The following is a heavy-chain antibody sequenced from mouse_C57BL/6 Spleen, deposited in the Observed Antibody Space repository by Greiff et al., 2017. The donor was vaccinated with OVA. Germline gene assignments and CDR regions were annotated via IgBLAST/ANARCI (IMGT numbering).Heavy chain of an antibody. Sequence: VKLQQPGAELVKPGASVKLSCKASGYTFTSYWMQWVKQRPGQGLEWIGEIDPSDSYTNYNQKFKGKATLTVDTSSSTAYMQLSSLTSEDSAVYYCAREDDGYYVFAYWGQGTLVTVSA. CDR3: AREDDGYYVFAY. CDR2: IDPSDSYT. V-gene: IGHV1-50*01. CDR1: GYTFTSYW. D-gene: IGHD2-3*01. J-gene: IGHJ3*01.